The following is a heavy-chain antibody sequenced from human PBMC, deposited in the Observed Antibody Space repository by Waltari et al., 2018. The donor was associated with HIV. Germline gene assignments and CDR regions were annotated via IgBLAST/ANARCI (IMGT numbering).Heavy chain of an antibody. D-gene: IGHD3-22*01. CDR1: GGSISSGGYY. J-gene: IGHJ5*02. Sequence: QVQLQESGPGLVKPSQTLSLTCTVSGGSISSGGYYWSWIRQHPGQGLEWIGYIYYSGSTYYNPSLKSRVTISVDTSKNQFSLKLSSVTAADTAVYYCARAYTYYYDSSGLLVWFDPWGQGTLVTVSS. CDR2: IYYSGST. V-gene: IGHV4-31*03. CDR3: ARAYTYYYDSSGLLVWFDP.